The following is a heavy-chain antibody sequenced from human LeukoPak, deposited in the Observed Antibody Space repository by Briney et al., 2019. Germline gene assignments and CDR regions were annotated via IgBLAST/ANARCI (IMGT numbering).Heavy chain of an antibody. Sequence: PSETLSLTCTVSGGSISSYYWSWIRQPPGKGLEWIGYMYYSGSTNYNPSLTSRVTISVDTSKNQFSLKLSSVTAADTAAYYCASLYSGSYDTGSFDYFNYWGQGTLVTVSS. D-gene: IGHD1-26*01. J-gene: IGHJ4*02. CDR2: MYYSGST. CDR3: ASLYSGSYDTGSFDYFNY. V-gene: IGHV4-59*01. CDR1: GGSISSYY.